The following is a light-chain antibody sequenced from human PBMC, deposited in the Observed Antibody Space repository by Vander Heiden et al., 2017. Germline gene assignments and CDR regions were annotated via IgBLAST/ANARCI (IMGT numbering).Light chain of an antibody. Sequence: EIVLTQSPATLSLSPGERATLTCRASQSVSSYLAWYQQKPGQAPRLLIYDASNRATGIPARFSGSGSGTDFTLTISSLEPEDFAVYYCQQRSSWPAITLVGGTRWRSN. J-gene: IGKJ4*01. CDR2: DAS. CDR1: QSVSSY. V-gene: IGKV3-11*01. CDR3: QQRSSWPAIT.